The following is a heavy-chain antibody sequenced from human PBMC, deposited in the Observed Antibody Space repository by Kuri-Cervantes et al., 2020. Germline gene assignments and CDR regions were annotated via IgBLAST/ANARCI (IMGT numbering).Heavy chain of an antibody. CDR3: ALLGYCSGGSCSFEGGFDH. Sequence: ASVKVSCKAFGYTFTSYGISWVRQAPGQGLEWMGWISAYNGDTKYLQKFQGRVTITIDTSARTAYMELSSLRSEDTAVYYCALLGYCSGGSCSFEGGFDHWGQGTLVTVSS. J-gene: IGHJ4*02. CDR1: GYTFTSYG. V-gene: IGHV1-18*01. D-gene: IGHD2-15*01. CDR2: ISAYNGDT.